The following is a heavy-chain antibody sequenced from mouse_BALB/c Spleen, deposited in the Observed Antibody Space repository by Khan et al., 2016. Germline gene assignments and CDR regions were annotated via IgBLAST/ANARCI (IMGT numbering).Heavy chain of an antibody. J-gene: IGHJ4*01. CDR2: ISYDGSN. CDR3: ASHYCSIYGGSMDY. D-gene: IGHD1-1*01. V-gene: IGHV3-6*02. Sequence: EVQLQESGPGLVKPSQSLSLTCSVTGYSITSGYYWNWIRQFPGNKLEWMGYISYDGSNNYNPSLKNRISITRDTSKNQFFLKMNSVTTEDTATYYCASHYCSIYGGSMDYWGQGTSVTVSS. CDR1: GYSITSGYY.